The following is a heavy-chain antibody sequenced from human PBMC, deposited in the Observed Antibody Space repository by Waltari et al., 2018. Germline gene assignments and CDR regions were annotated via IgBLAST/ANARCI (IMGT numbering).Heavy chain of an antibody. V-gene: IGHV3-33*01. J-gene: IGHJ4*02. CDR3: TRGSTTAARCMDS. CDR2: MWYDDTNR. Sequence: QVQLMESGGAMVQPGKSLRLSCVASGFTFNMFNVHWARQAPGKGLEGVDVMWYDDTNRYYGDSVQGRFTVTRDNEKNTLYLQMNSLRPDDRAVYYCTRGSTTAARCMDSWGQGTLVTVSS. CDR1: GFTFNMFN. D-gene: IGHD6-6*01.